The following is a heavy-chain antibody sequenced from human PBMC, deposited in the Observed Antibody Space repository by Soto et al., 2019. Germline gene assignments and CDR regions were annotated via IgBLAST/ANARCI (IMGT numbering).Heavy chain of an antibody. V-gene: IGHV1-69*13. J-gene: IGHJ4*02. CDR3: ARDNWNYPYFDY. CDR2: IIPIFGTA. Sequence: GDSVKVSCKASGGTFSSYAISWVRQAPGQGLEWMGGIIPIFGTANYAQKFQGRVTITADESTSTAYMELSSLRSEDTAVYYCARDNWNYPYFDYWGQGTLVTVSS. CDR1: GGTFSSYA. D-gene: IGHD1-7*01.